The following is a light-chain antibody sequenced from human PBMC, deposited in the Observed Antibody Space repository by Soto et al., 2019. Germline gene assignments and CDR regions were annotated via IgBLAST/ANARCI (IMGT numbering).Light chain of an antibody. CDR3: QQYGSSPLT. CDR1: QSVSSSY. J-gene: IGKJ5*01. V-gene: IGKV3-20*01. CDR2: GAS. Sequence: ETMFTQYTGTLSLSQRERATRSCRDSQSVSSSYLAWYQQEPGQAPRLLIYGASSRATGIPDRFSGSGSGTDFTLTISRLEPEDFAVYYCQQYGSSPLTSGGGTRLEIK.